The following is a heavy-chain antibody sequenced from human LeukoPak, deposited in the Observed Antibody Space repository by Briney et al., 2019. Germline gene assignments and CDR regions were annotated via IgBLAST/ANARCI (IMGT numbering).Heavy chain of an antibody. D-gene: IGHD1-26*01. V-gene: IGHV4-59*01. CDR2: IYYSGST. CDR3: ARGVPQGWVHWFDP. Sequence: SETLSLTCTVSGGSISSYYWNWIRQPPGKGLEWIGYIYYSGSTKYNPSLESQVTISVDSSKNQFSLKLSAVTAADTAVYYCARGVPQGWVHWFDPWGQGTLVTVSS. CDR1: GGSISSYY. J-gene: IGHJ5*02.